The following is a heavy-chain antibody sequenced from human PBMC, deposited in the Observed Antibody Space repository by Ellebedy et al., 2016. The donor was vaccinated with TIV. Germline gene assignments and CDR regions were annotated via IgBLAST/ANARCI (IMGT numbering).Heavy chain of an antibody. Sequence: GESLKISCAASGFNVSINYMSWVRQAPGTGLEWVSVINRDGGTYYADSLKGRFTISRDNSKNTVFLQIKSLRAEDTAVYYCSRETYNDVDLNLWGIFDMWGQGTMVTVSS. J-gene: IGHJ3*02. V-gene: IGHV3-66*01. D-gene: IGHD1-1*01. CDR2: INRDGGT. CDR1: GFNVSINY. CDR3: SRETYNDVDLNLWGIFDM.